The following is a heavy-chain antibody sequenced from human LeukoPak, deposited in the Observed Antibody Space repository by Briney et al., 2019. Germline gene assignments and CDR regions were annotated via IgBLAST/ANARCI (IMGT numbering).Heavy chain of an antibody. D-gene: IGHD3-22*01. J-gene: IGHJ4*02. CDR2: INHSGST. CDR1: GGSFSGYY. V-gene: IGHV4-34*01. CDR3: ARARDSSGYYYSWFDY. Sequence: SETLSLTCAVYGGSFSGYYWSWLRQPPGKGLEWVGEINHSGSTNYNPSVKSRVTRSVATSKNQFSLKLSSVTAADTAVYYCARARDSSGYYYSWFDYWGQGTLVTVSS.